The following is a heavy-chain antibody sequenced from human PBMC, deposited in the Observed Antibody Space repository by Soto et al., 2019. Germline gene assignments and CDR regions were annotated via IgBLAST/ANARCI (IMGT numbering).Heavy chain of an antibody. V-gene: IGHV3-30*18. CDR2: ISYDGSNK. Sequence: GGSLRLSCAASGFTFSSYGMHWVRQAPGTGLEWVAVISYDGSNKYYADSVKGRFTISRDNSKNTLYLQMNSLRAEDTAVYYCAKGAYHYDSSGYYAFDYWGQGTLVTVSS. D-gene: IGHD3-22*01. CDR1: GFTFSSYG. CDR3: AKGAYHYDSSGYYAFDY. J-gene: IGHJ4*02.